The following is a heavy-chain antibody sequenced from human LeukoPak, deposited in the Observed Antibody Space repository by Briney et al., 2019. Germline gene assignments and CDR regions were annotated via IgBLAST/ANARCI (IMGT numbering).Heavy chain of an antibody. Sequence: PGGSLRLSCAASGFTFSSYAMSWVRQAPGKGLEWVSAISGSGGSTYYADSVKGRFTISRDNSKNTLYLQMNSLRAEDMAVYYCAKDGREQLVFQHWGQGTLVTVSS. V-gene: IGHV3-23*01. J-gene: IGHJ1*01. CDR2: ISGSGGST. D-gene: IGHD6-6*01. CDR1: GFTFSSYA. CDR3: AKDGREQLVFQH.